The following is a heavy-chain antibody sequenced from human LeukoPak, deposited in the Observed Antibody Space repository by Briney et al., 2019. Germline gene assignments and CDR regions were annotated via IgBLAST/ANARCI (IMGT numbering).Heavy chain of an antibody. V-gene: IGHV4-4*07. D-gene: IGHD3-10*01. J-gene: IGHJ4*02. CDR3: ARHNFKLLWFGSHFDY. Sequence: VKPSETLSLTCTVSGASISSYYWSWIRQPAGKGLGWIGRIYTSGSTNYNPSLKSRVTMSVDTSKNQFSLKLSSVTAADTAVYYCARHNFKLLWFGSHFDYWGQGTLVTVSS. CDR2: IYTSGST. CDR1: GASISSYY.